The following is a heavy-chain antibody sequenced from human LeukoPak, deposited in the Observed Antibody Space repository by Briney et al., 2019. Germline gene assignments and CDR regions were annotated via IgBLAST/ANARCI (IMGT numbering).Heavy chain of an antibody. J-gene: IGHJ4*02. Sequence: GGSLRLSCAASGFTFSSYEMNWVRQAPGKGLEWVSYISSSGSTIYYADSVKGRFTISRDNAKNSLYLQMDSLGPEDTAVYYCARGVRPYRHYYGSGSYYNGIWDYWGQGTLVTVSS. CDR2: ISSSGSTI. D-gene: IGHD3-10*01. CDR1: GFTFSSYE. V-gene: IGHV3-48*03. CDR3: ARGVRPYRHYYGSGSYYNGIWDY.